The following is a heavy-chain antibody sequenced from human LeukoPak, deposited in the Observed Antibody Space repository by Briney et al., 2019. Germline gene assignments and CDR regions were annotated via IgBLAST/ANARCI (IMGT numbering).Heavy chain of an antibody. Sequence: GGSLRLSCAASGFTFNNYAMSWVRHAPEKGLEWVSAISGSAGATYYPDSVKGRVTISRDNSKRTLYLQMNTLRAEDNAVSNTPNKRDNHDWLYYFLDWGRETQVPVSS. V-gene: IGHV3-23*01. CDR1: GFTFNNYA. D-gene: IGHD3-9*01. CDR3: PNKRDNHDWLYYFLD. CDR2: ISGSAGAT. J-gene: IGHJ4*01.